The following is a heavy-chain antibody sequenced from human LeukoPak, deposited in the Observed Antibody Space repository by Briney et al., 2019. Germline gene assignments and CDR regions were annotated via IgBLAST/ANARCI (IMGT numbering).Heavy chain of an antibody. D-gene: IGHD2-15*01. CDR1: GFTFSSYA. Sequence: GGSLRLSCAASGFTFSSYAMHWVRQAPGKGLEWVAVISYDGSNKYYADSVKGRFTISRDNSKNTLYLQMNSLRAEDTAVYYPHAVCSGGSCYNFDYWGQGTLVTVSS. CDR3: HAVCSGGSCYNFDY. CDR2: ISYDGSNK. V-gene: IGHV3-30-3*01. J-gene: IGHJ4*02.